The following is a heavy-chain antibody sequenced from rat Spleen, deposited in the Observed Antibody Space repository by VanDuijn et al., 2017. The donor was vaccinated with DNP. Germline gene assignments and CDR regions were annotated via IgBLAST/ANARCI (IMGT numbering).Heavy chain of an antibody. CDR2: IISSGGNT. V-gene: IGHV5-31*01. Sequence: EVQLVESGGGLVQPGMSLRLSCVASGFTFNNNWMTWIRQAPGKGLEWIASIISSGGNTYYPESVKGRFTISRDDAKNSLYLQMNSLRSEDTATYYCTRQLGLDYWGQGVMVTVSS. CDR1: GFTFNNNW. D-gene: IGHD5-1*01. CDR3: TRQLGLDY. J-gene: IGHJ2*01.